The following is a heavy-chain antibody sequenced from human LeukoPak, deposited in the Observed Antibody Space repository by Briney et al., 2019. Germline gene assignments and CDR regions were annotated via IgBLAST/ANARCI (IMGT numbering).Heavy chain of an antibody. Sequence: SETLSLTCTVSGGSISSGDYYWSWIRQPPGKGLEWIGYIYYSGSTYYNPSLKSRVTISVDTSKNQFSLKLSSVTAADTAAYYCARVEFPYCSGGSCHHDAFDIWGQGTMVTVSS. CDR2: IYYSGST. CDR1: GGSISSGDYY. D-gene: IGHD2-15*01. V-gene: IGHV4-30-4*01. CDR3: ARVEFPYCSGGSCHHDAFDI. J-gene: IGHJ3*02.